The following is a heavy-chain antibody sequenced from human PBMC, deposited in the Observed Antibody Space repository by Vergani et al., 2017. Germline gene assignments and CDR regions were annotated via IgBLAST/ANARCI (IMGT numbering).Heavy chain of an antibody. Sequence: EVQLLESGGGLVQPGGSRRLLCAVAGFTLDTYTMVYVRQAPGKGLEWVATISSGGGDIFYADSVKGRFTISRDNSKNTLFLQMNSLKDEDTAVYYCTTAWGLYYLHGEYFQYWGRGTLVSVSS. CDR3: TTAWGLYYLHGEYFQY. V-gene: IGHV3-23*01. CDR1: GFTLDTYT. CDR2: ISSGGGDI. D-gene: IGHD3-10*01. J-gene: IGHJ1*01.